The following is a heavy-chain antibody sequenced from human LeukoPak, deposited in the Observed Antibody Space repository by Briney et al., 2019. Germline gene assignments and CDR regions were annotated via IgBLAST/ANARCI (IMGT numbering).Heavy chain of an antibody. Sequence: SETLSLTCTVSGGSISSYYWSWIRQPPGKGLKWIGYIYYSGSTNYNPSLKSRVTISVDTSKNQFSLKLSSVTAADTAVYYCARGGVCSGGSCYYNYWGQGTLVTVSS. CDR1: GGSISSYY. D-gene: IGHD2-15*01. CDR2: IYYSGST. V-gene: IGHV4-59*01. J-gene: IGHJ4*02. CDR3: ARGGVCSGGSCYYNY.